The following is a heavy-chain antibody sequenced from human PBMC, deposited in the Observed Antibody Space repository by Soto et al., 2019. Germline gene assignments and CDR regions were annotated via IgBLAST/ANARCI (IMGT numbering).Heavy chain of an antibody. CDR1: GFSFSNFA. J-gene: IGHJ4*02. CDR3: AREKVVVVGGSHVDCFDL. CDR2: ISGSGVTT. V-gene: IGHV3-23*01. D-gene: IGHD2-15*01. Sequence: VQLLESGGGLVQPGGSLRLSCAASGFSFSNFAMSWVRQVPGKGLEWVSGISGSGVTTYYADSVKGRLTISRDKSKNTLSLQMNSLRGEDTAVYYCAREKVVVVGGSHVDCFDLWGQGTLVTVSS.